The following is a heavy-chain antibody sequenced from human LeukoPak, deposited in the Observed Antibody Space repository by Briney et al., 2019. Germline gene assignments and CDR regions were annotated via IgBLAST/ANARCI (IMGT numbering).Heavy chain of an antibody. V-gene: IGHV3-7*01. CDR2: IKQDGSEK. D-gene: IGHD3-10*01. CDR3: ARKAGDI. J-gene: IGHJ3*02. Sequence: GGSLRLSCAASGFTFSSYGMYWVRQAPGKGLEWVANIKQDGSEKYYVDSVKGRFTISRDNAKNSLYLQMNSLRAEDTAVYYCARKAGDIWGQGTMVTVSS. CDR1: GFTFSSYG.